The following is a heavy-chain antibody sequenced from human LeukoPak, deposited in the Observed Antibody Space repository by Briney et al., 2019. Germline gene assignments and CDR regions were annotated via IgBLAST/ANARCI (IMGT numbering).Heavy chain of an antibody. CDR3: TRVLGYGGYVYFDY. V-gene: IGHV3-49*03. Sequence: GGSLRLSCTTSGFTFGYYAMSWFRQAPGKGLERVGFIRDKPYGGTTEYAASVKGRFTISRDDSKSIAYLQMNSLKTEDTAVYYCTRVLGYGGYVYFDYWGQGTLVTVSS. CDR1: GFTFGYYA. J-gene: IGHJ4*02. CDR2: IRDKPYGGTT. D-gene: IGHD5-12*01.